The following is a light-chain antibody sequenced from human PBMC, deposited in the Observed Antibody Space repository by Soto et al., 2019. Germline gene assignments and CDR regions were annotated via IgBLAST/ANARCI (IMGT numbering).Light chain of an antibody. CDR2: GAS. CDR3: QQYDNAFT. J-gene: IGKJ3*01. V-gene: IGKV3-20*01. CDR1: QSVSSNY. Sequence: EIVLTQSPGTLSLSPGERATLSCRASQSVSSNYLAWYQQKPGQAPRLLIYGASSRATGIPDRFSGSGSGTEFTLTISRLEPEDFAVDYCQQYDNAFTFGPGTKVDIK.